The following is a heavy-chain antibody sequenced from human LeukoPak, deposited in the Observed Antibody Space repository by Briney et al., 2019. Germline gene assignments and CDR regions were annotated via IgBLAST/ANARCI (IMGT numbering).Heavy chain of an antibody. CDR3: ARVAKWVIASLAAAGPIDY. V-gene: IGHV3-21*01. Sequence: PGGSLRLSCAASGFTFSSYSMNWVRQAPGKGLEWVSSISSSSSYIYYADSVKGRFTISRDNAKNSLYLQMNSLRAEDTAVYYCARVAKWVIASLAAAGPIDYWGQGTLVTVSS. CDR1: GFTFSSYS. CDR2: ISSSSSYI. D-gene: IGHD6-13*01. J-gene: IGHJ4*02.